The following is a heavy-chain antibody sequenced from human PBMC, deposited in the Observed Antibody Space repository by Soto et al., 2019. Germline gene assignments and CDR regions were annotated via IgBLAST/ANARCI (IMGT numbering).Heavy chain of an antibody. D-gene: IGHD1-26*01. J-gene: IGHJ4*02. Sequence: QVQLVQSGAEVKKPGASVKVSCKASGYTFTSYAMHWVRQAPGQRLEWMGWINAGNGNTKYSQKFQGRVTTTRDTAASKAYMELSSLRPEDTAVYYCARGVGSGLSDYGGQGTLVTVSS. V-gene: IGHV1-3*01. CDR2: INAGNGNT. CDR3: ARGVGSGLSDY. CDR1: GYTFTSYA.